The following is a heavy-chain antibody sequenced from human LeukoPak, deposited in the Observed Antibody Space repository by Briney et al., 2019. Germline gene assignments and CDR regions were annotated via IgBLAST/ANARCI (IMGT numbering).Heavy chain of an antibody. V-gene: IGHV4-59*13. D-gene: IGHD3-10*01. J-gene: IGHJ3*02. Sequence: SWETLSLPCTLSGDSNSAFYGRWLRQPPGKGLEWIGYIYYSGSNNYNPPLMSRVTILIETSKNQFSLKPRSVTAAETAVYYCARGGARGSSAFDIWGQGTMVTVSS. CDR2: IYYSGSN. CDR1: GDSNSAFY. CDR3: ARGGARGSSAFDI.